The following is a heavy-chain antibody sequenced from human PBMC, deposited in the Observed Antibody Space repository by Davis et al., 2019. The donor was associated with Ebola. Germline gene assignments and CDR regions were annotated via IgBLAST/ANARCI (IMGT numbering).Heavy chain of an antibody. J-gene: IGHJ5*02. Sequence: AASVKVSCKASGYTFTSYYMHWVRQAPGQGLEWMGRINPNSGGTNYAQKFQGRVTMTRDTSISTAYMELSRLRSDDTAVYYCARSVYCSSTSCYGPWFDPWGQGTLVTVSS. CDR3: ARSVYCSSTSCYGPWFDP. V-gene: IGHV1-2*06. D-gene: IGHD2-2*01. CDR2: INPNSGGT. CDR1: GYTFTSYY.